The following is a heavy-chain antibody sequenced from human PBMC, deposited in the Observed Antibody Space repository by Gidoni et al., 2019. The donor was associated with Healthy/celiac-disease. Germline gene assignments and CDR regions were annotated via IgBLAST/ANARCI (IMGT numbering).Heavy chain of an antibody. CDR2: IWFDGNDK. V-gene: IGHV3-33*01. D-gene: IGHD3-10*01. CDR3: ARDPGGFGRLPDY. Sequence: QVQLVESGGGVVQPGRSLRLSCAASGFDFSLYGMHWVRQAPGKGLDWVALIWFDGNDKYYADSVKGRFTISRDNSKNTLYLQMNSLRAEDTAMYYCARDPGGFGRLPDYWGQGTLVTVSS. J-gene: IGHJ4*02. CDR1: GFDFSLYG.